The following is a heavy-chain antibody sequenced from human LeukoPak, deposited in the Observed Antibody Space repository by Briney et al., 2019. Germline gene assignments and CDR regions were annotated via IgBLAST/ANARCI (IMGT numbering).Heavy chain of an antibody. CDR3: LLIILGGSSQH. D-gene: IGHD3-3*01. CDR1: GFSFTNYW. V-gene: IGHV3-74*01. CDR2: INSDGSAT. J-gene: IGHJ1*01. Sequence: PGGSLRLSCAASGFSFTNYWMHWVRQAPGKGLVWVSHINSDGSATRYADSVKGRFTTSRDNAKNTFYLQMNSLRVEDAAVYYCLLIILGGSSQHWGQGTLVSVSS.